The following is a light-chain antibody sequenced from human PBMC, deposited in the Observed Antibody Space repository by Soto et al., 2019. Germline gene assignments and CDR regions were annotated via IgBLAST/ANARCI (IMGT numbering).Light chain of an antibody. CDR3: QQYGSSPST. J-gene: IGKJ3*01. V-gene: IGKV3-20*01. CDR2: SAS. Sequence: AALSCRASQSVSSNYLAWYQHKPGQAPRLLIYSASNRATGIPDRFSGSGSGTDFTLTISRLEPEDFAVYYCQQYGSSPSTFGPGTKVDIK. CDR1: QSVSSNY.